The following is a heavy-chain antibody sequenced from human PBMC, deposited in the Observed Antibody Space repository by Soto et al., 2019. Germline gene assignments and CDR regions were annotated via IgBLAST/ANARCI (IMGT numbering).Heavy chain of an antibody. Sequence: GGSLRLSCVGTGFTFSRNWMSWVRQVPGEGLEWVAHINEDGSDKYYVDSVKGRFTISRDNAENSLFLQMSSLRAGDTALYYCVTWNDPDSWGQGTLVTVS. CDR1: GFTFSRNW. J-gene: IGHJ4*02. CDR3: VTWNDPDS. CDR2: INEDGSDK. D-gene: IGHD1-1*01. V-gene: IGHV3-7*02.